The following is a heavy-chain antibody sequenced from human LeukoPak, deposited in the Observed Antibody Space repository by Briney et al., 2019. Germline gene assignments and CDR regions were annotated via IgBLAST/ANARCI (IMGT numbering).Heavy chain of an antibody. CDR1: GFTFNSFS. CDR3: ARGAWSSMAAPLDY. Sequence: GGSLRLSCAASGFTFNSFSMSWVRQAPGKGLDWLSYIISTSSTIFYADSVKGRFTTSRDNAKNSLYLQMNSLRAEDTAVYYCARGAWSSMAAPLDYWGQGTLVTVSS. J-gene: IGHJ4*02. CDR2: IISTSSTI. V-gene: IGHV3-48*04. D-gene: IGHD6-6*01.